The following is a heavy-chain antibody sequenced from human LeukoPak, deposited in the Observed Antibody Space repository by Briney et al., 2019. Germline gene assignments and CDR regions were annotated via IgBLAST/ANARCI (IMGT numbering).Heavy chain of an antibody. J-gene: IGHJ6*03. CDR1: GGSISGYH. CDR2: IYYSGSS. Sequence: SETLSLTCNVSGGSISGYHWSWIRQPPGKGLEWLGYIYYSGSSNYNPSLKSRVTISVDTSKNQFSLKLSSVTAADTAVYYCARVPRSYYYYYYMDVWGKGTTVTVSS. V-gene: IGHV4-59*01. CDR3: ARVPRSYYYYYYMDV.